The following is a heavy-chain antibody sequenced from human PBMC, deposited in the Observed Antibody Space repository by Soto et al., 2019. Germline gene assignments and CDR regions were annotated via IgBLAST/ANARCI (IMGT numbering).Heavy chain of an antibody. D-gene: IGHD3-10*01. CDR1: GGSISSGGYS. Sequence: TLSLTCAVSGGSISSGGYSWSWIRQPPGKGLEWIGYIYHSGSTYYNPSLKSRVTISVDRSKDRFSLKLSCVTAADTAVYYCARGVVRGVISWFDPWGQGTLVTVSS. J-gene: IGHJ5*02. CDR3: ARGVVRGVISWFDP. CDR2: IYHSGST. V-gene: IGHV4-30-2*01.